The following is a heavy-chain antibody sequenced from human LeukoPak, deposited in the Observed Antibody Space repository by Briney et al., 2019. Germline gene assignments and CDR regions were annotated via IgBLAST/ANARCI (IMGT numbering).Heavy chain of an antibody. V-gene: IGHV4-59*01. J-gene: IGHJ2*01. D-gene: IGHD6-19*01. Sequence: SETLSLTCTVSAGSINNYYWSWIRQPPGKGLEWIGYIYYSGSTNYNPSLKSRVTISVDTSKKQVSLNLSSVTAADTAVYYCARESRSSGWYLSEDWYFDLWGRGTLVTVSS. CDR2: IYYSGST. CDR1: AGSINNYY. CDR3: ARESRSSGWYLSEDWYFDL.